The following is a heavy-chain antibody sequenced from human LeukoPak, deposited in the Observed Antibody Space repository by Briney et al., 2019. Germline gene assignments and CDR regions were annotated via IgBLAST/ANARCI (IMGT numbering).Heavy chain of an antibody. Sequence: PGGSLRLSCTASGFTFSTFAMHWVRLSPGKGLEWVSSITGSGPYMLYADSVKHRFTISRDNTKNLLYLEMNSLRAEDTAVYYCARGGSYLSAFDIWGQGTMVTVSS. CDR3: ARGGSYLSAFDI. J-gene: IGHJ3*02. D-gene: IGHD1-26*01. CDR1: GFTFSTFA. CDR2: ITGSGPYM. V-gene: IGHV3-21*04.